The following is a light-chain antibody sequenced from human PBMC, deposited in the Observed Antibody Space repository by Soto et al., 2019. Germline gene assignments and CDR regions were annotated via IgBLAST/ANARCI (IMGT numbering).Light chain of an antibody. CDR1: QTISAN. V-gene: IGKV3-15*01. J-gene: IGKJ4*01. CDR2: GAS. Sequence: IVMTQSPATLSVSPGERATLSCRASQTISANLAWYQQRPGQAPRLLIYGASTRATGIPARFSGSGSGTEFTLTISSLHSEDFAVYYCQQYNNWPPLTLGGGTKVDI. CDR3: QQYNNWPPLT.